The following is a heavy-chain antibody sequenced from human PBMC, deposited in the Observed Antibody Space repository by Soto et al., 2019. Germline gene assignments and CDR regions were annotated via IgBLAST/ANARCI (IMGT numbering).Heavy chain of an antibody. V-gene: IGHV4-59*08. CDR2: VHYSGNT. D-gene: IGHD4-17*01. Sequence: SETLSLTCTVSGGSISSYYWSWIRQPPGKGLEWIGYVHYSGNTNYNPSLKSRITISIDTSKNQFSLKLSSVTAADTAIYYCARCYRFDYGDYRGYYFDYWGQGTLVTVSS. CDR3: ARCYRFDYGDYRGYYFDY. J-gene: IGHJ4*02. CDR1: GGSISSYY.